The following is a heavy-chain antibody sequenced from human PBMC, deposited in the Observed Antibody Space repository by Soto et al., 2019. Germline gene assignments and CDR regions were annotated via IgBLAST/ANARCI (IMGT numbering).Heavy chain of an antibody. Sequence: GGSLRLSCAASGFTVSSNYMSWVRQAPGKGLEWVSVIYSGGSTYYADSVKGRFTISRDNSKNTLYLQMNSLRAEDTAVYYCARDRPKYYDFWSGRGPYGMDVWGQGTTVTVSS. J-gene: IGHJ6*02. CDR2: IYSGGST. CDR3: ARDRPKYYDFWSGRGPYGMDV. D-gene: IGHD3-3*01. CDR1: GFTVSSNY. V-gene: IGHV3-53*01.